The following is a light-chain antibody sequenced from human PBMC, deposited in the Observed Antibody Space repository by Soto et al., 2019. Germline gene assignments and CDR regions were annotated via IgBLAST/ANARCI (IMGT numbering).Light chain of an antibody. V-gene: IGKV2-28*01. J-gene: IGKJ2*01. CDR1: QSLLHSNGYNY. CDR2: LGS. CDR3: MQGLQTPYT. Sequence: DIVMTQSPLSLPVTPGEPASISCMSSQSLLHSNGYNYLDWYLQKPGQPPQLLIFLGSNRASGVPDRFSGSGSGTDFTLKISRVEAADVGLYYCMQGLQTPYTFGQGTKLEIK.